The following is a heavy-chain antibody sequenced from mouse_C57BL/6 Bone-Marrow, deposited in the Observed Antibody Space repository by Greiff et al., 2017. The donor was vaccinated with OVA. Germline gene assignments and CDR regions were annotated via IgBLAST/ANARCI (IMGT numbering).Heavy chain of an antibody. Sequence: VHVKQSGPGLAKPSQTLSLTCSATGYSITSDYWNWIRKFPGNKLEYMGYISYSGSTYYNPTLKSRISITRDTSKNQYYLQLNSVTTEDTATYYYARGSYDYGYYAMDYWGQGTSVTVSS. CDR3: ARGSYDYGYYAMDY. J-gene: IGHJ4*01. CDR2: ISYSGST. D-gene: IGHD2-4*01. CDR1: GYSITSDY. V-gene: IGHV3-8*01.